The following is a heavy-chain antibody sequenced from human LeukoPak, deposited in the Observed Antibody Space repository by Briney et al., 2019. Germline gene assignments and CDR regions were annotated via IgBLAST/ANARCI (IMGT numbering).Heavy chain of an antibody. D-gene: IGHD2-8*01. CDR2: IYYTGTT. CDR3: ARNRACSNGVCSYFDY. Sequence: SETLSLTCSVSGDSIRSRDYYWGWIRQPPGKGLEWIGSIYYTGTTYYNPSLKSRVTISADTSTNQFSLRLTSVTAADTALYYCARNRACSNGVCSYFDYWGQGTLVTVSS. CDR1: GDSIRSRDYY. J-gene: IGHJ4*02. V-gene: IGHV4-39*01.